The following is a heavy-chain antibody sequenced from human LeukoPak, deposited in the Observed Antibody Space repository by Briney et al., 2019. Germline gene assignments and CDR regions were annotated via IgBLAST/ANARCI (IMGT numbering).Heavy chain of an antibody. Sequence: GASVKVSCKVSGYTLTELSMHWVRQAPGKGLEWMGGFDPEDGETIYAQKFQGRVTMTEDTSTDTAYMELSSLRSEDTAVYYCASFSSSWYWGRIFNYWGQGTLVTVSS. V-gene: IGHV1-24*01. CDR1: GYTLTELS. D-gene: IGHD6-13*01. J-gene: IGHJ4*02. CDR3: ASFSSSWYWGRIFNY. CDR2: FDPEDGET.